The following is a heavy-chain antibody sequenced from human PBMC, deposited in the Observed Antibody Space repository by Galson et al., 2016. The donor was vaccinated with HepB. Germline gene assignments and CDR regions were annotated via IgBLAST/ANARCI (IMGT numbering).Heavy chain of an antibody. V-gene: IGHV3-23*01. CDR1: GFTFRHFV. CDR3: AKDSRGLLVRGYNWFDT. J-gene: IGHJ5*02. CDR2: ITGRGDST. D-gene: IGHD3-10*01. Sequence: SLRLSCAASGFTFRHFVMTWVRQAPGKGLQWVSAITGRGDSTYYADSVKGRFSVSRDNSQNTLFLNMDHLRGEDTAVYFCAKDSRGLLVRGYNWFDTWGQGTLVTVSS.